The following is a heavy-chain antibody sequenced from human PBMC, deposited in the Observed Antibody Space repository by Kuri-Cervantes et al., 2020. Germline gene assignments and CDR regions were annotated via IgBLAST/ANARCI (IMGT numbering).Heavy chain of an antibody. V-gene: IGHV3-33*08. J-gene: IGHJ6*02. CDR1: GFTFSSYA. Sequence: GESLKISCAASGFTFSSYAVRWVRQAPGKGLEWVAVIWYDGSNKCYADSVKGRFTISRDNSKNTLYLQMNSLRAEDTAVYYCARPPTGDYGGGMDVWGQGTTVTDSS. CDR3: ARPPTGDYGGGMDV. D-gene: IGHD4-23*01. CDR2: IWYDGSNK.